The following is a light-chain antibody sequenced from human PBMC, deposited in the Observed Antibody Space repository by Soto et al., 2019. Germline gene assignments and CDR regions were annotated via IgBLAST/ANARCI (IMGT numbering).Light chain of an antibody. CDR2: SAY. Sequence: DIQMTQSPSSLSASVGDRVTITCRASQNIDTYLNWYLQKPGQAPKLLIYSAYSLQSGVSPRFSGDGSGTDFTLTISRLQPEDFATYYCQQSYNLPRTFGQGTTV. CDR3: QQSYNLPRT. J-gene: IGKJ1*01. V-gene: IGKV1-39*01. CDR1: QNIDTY.